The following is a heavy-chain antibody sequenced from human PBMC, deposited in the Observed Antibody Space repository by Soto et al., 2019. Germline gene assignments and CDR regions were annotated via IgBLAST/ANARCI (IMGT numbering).Heavy chain of an antibody. D-gene: IGHD1-26*01. CDR1: GFTFSSYA. J-gene: IGHJ3*02. Sequence: GGSLRLSCAASGFTFSSYAMHWVRQAPGKGLEWVAVISYDGSNKYYAGSVKGRFTISRDNSKNTLYLQMNSLRAEDTAVYYCAKDLGSGSYLFDAFDIWGQGTMVTVSS. CDR2: ISYDGSNK. V-gene: IGHV3-30-3*01. CDR3: AKDLGSGSYLFDAFDI.